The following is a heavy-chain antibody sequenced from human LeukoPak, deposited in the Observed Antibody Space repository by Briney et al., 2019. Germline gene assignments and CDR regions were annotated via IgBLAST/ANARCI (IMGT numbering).Heavy chain of an antibody. Sequence: ASVKVSCKASGYTFTGYYMHWVRQAPGQGLEWMGWINPNSGGTNYAQKFQGRVTMTRDTSISTAYMELSRLRSEDTAVYYCARSLLYGWGSYYSYYYYGMDVWGQGTTVTVSS. CDR3: ARSLLYGWGSYYSYYYYGMDV. D-gene: IGHD3-10*01. CDR1: GYTFTGYY. J-gene: IGHJ6*02. CDR2: INPNSGGT. V-gene: IGHV1-2*02.